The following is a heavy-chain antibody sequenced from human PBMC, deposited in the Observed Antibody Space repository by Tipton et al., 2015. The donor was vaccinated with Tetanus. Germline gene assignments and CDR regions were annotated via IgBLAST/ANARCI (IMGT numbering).Heavy chain of an antibody. CDR2: VSDSGGST. V-gene: IGHV3-23*01. D-gene: IGHD5-24*01. CDR3: AKVRDTNRDLTFDY. CDR1: GFTFSSYA. Sequence: SLRLSCAASGFTFSSYAMSWVRQVPGKGLEWVSGVSDSGGSTYYADSVKGRVTISRDNSKNTLYLQMNSLRAEDTAVYYCAKVRDTNRDLTFDYWGLGTLVTVSS. J-gene: IGHJ4*02.